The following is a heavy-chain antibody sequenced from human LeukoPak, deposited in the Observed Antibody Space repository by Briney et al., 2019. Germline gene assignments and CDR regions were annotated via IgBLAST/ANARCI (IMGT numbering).Heavy chain of an antibody. D-gene: IGHD6-6*01. CDR1: GFTFSSYA. V-gene: IGHV3-23*01. Sequence: GGSLRLSCAASGFTFSSYAMRGVRQAPGKGLEWVSAINSSGDSTIHAGSVKGRFTISRDNSKNTVYLQMNSLRAEDTAVYYCAKGGSPSGPYYYGMDVWGQGTTVTVSS. J-gene: IGHJ6*02. CDR3: AKGGSPSGPYYYGMDV. CDR2: INSSGDST.